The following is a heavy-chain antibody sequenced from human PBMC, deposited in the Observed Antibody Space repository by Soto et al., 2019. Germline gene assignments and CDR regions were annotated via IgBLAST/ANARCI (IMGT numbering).Heavy chain of an antibody. CDR3: ARGWEDDFYWFDP. Sequence: QVQLVQSGAEVKKPGASVKVSCKASGYTFTSYAMHWVRQAPGQRLEWMGWINAGNGNTKYSQKFQGRVTITRDTSASTAYMELSSLRSEDTAVYYCARGWEDDFYWFDPWGQGTLVTVSS. CDR2: INAGNGNT. V-gene: IGHV1-3*01. CDR1: GYTFTSYA. D-gene: IGHD3-3*01. J-gene: IGHJ5*02.